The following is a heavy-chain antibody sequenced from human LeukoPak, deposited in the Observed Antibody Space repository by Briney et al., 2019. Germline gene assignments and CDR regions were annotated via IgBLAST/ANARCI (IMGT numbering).Heavy chain of an antibody. Sequence: TGGSLRLSCAASGFTFDDYAMHWVRQAPGKGLEWVSGISWNSGSIDYADSVKGRFTISRDNAKNSLYLQMNSLRAEDTALYYCAKDTFRGWYGAIDYWGQGTLVTVSS. CDR2: ISWNSGSI. CDR1: GFTFDDYA. CDR3: AKDTFRGWYGAIDY. V-gene: IGHV3-9*01. J-gene: IGHJ4*02. D-gene: IGHD6-19*01.